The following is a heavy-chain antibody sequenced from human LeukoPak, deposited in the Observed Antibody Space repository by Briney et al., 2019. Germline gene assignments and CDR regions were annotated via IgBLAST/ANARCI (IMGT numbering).Heavy chain of an antibody. Sequence: GGSLRLSCAASGFTVSSNYMSWVRQAPGKGLEWVSVIYSGGSTCYADSVKGRFTISRDNSKNTLYLQMNSLRAEDTAVYYCARTSTYYDFWSGYYLPYYFDYWGQGTLVTVSS. CDR3: ARTSTYYDFWSGYYLPYYFDY. CDR1: GFTVSSNY. J-gene: IGHJ4*02. V-gene: IGHV3-53*01. CDR2: IYSGGST. D-gene: IGHD3-3*01.